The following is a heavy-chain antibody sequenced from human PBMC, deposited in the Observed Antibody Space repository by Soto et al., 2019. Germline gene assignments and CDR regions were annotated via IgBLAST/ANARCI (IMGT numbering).Heavy chain of an antibody. CDR1: GYTFTSYG. D-gene: IGHD3-9*01. Sequence: QVQLVQSGAEVKKPGASVKVSCKASGYTFTSYGISWVRQAPGQGLEWMGWISAYNGNTNYAQKLQGRVTMTPDTVTNTAYRELRSLRSDVTAGYYCARVALGCDIAPWGQGTLVIVSA. CDR2: ISAYNGNT. V-gene: IGHV1-18*01. J-gene: IGHJ5*02. CDR3: ARVALGCDIAP.